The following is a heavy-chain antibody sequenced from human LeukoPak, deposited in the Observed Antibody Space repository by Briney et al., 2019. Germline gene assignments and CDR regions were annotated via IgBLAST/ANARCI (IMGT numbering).Heavy chain of an antibody. CDR3: GRETDFGVVTN. Sequence: SQTLSLTCAISGDSVSSNGASWNWIRQSPSRGLEWLGRTYYRSQQWHSDYAPSVKGRVTLNPDTSKNQFSLQLNSMTPEDTTVYYCGRETDFGVVTNWGQGTLVTVSS. CDR2: TYYRSQQWHS. CDR1: GDSVSSNGAS. J-gene: IGHJ4*02. V-gene: IGHV6-1*01. D-gene: IGHD3-3*01.